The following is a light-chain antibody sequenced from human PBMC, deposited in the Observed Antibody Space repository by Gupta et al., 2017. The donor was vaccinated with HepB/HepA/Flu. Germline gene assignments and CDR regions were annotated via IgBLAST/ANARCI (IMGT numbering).Light chain of an antibody. Sequence: SYDLTQPPSVSVSPGQTASITCSGDKVEDKYTCWYRQKPGQSPVLVIYQDNRRPAGTPGRSSSSTSGTTATLTIGGTEGRADDDYYYQAWDSNTVVFGGGTKLTVL. CDR2: QDN. J-gene: IGLJ2*01. CDR1: KVEDKY. V-gene: IGLV3-1*01. CDR3: QAWDSNTVV.